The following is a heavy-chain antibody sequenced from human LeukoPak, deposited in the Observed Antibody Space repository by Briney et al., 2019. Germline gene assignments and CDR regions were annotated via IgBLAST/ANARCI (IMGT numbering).Heavy chain of an antibody. CDR1: GGSFSGYY. V-gene: IGHV4-34*01. CDR2: INHSGST. D-gene: IGHD6-19*01. Sequence: PSETLSLTCAVYGGSFSGYYWSWIRQPPGKGLEWIGEINHSGSTNYNPSLKSRVTISVDTSKNQFSLKLSSVTAADTAVYYCARGIAVAPLVNWDQGTLVTVSS. J-gene: IGHJ4*02. CDR3: ARGIAVAPLVN.